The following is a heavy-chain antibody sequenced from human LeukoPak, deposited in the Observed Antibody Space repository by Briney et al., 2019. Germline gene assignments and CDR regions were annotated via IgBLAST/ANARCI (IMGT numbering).Heavy chain of an antibody. CDR3: AQGGYDILTGYPHY. D-gene: IGHD3-9*01. J-gene: IGHJ4*02. CDR2: ITSSGFNT. CDR1: GFTFSSYA. V-gene: IGHV3-23*01. Sequence: PGRSLRLSCAASGFTFSSYAMSWVRQAPGKGLEWVSAITSSGFNTYYADSVKGRFTISRDNSKNTLFLLMNSLRAEDTAVYYCAQGGYDILTGYPHYWGQGTLVTVSS.